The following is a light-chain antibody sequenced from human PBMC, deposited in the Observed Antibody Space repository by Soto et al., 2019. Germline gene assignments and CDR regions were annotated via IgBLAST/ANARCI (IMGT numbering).Light chain of an antibody. CDR2: KAS. J-gene: IGKJ4*01. Sequence: DIQMTQSPSTLSASVGDRVTITCRASQSISSWLAWYQQKPGKAPKLLIYKASSLESGVPSRFSGSGSGTGFTLTISSLQPDDFATYFCQQYNIYPLTFGGGTRWIS. CDR1: QSISSW. V-gene: IGKV1-5*03. CDR3: QQYNIYPLT.